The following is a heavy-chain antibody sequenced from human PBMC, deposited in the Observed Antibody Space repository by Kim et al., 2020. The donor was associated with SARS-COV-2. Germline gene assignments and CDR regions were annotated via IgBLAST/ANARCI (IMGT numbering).Heavy chain of an antibody. J-gene: IGHJ3*02. V-gene: IGHV3-33*06. Sequence: GGSLRLSCAASGFTFSSYGMHWVRQAPGKGLEGVAVIWYDGSNKYYADSVKGRFTISRDNSKNTLYLQMNSLRAEDTAVYYCAKDYGPYCGGDCGDAFDIWGQGTMVTVSS. CDR2: IWYDGSNK. CDR1: GFTFSSYG. CDR3: AKDYGPYCGGDCGDAFDI. D-gene: IGHD2-21*02.